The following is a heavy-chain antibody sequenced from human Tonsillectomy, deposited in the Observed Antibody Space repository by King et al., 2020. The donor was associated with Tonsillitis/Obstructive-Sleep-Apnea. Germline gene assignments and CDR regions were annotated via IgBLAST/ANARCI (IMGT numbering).Heavy chain of an antibody. CDR1: GDNFSNYW. V-gene: IGHV5-51*03. CDR2: IYPGDSDI. J-gene: IGHJ4*02. D-gene: IGHD2-21*02. CDR3: ATYVDTYCGGDCYPSGVGYFDY. Sequence: QLVQSGAEVKKPGESLKTSCKGSGDNFSNYWIAWVRQMTGKGLEWMGIIYPGDSDIRYSPSFQGQVTISADKSISTAYLQWSSLKASDTAMYYCATYVDTYCGGDCYPSGVGYFDYWGQGTLVTVSS.